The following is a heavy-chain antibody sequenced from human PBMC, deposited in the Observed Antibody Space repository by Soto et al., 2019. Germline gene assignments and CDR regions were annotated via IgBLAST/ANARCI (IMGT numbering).Heavy chain of an antibody. D-gene: IGHD3-3*01. CDR1: GYTFTSYD. V-gene: IGHV1-8*01. Sequence: QVQLVQSGAEVKKPGASVKVSCKASGYTFTSYDINWVRQATGQGLEWMGWMNPNSGNTGYAQKSQVRVTMTRNTSLSTAYMELSSLRSEDTAVYYCARAYYDFWSGYYRYYYYYYMDVWGKGTTVTVSS. J-gene: IGHJ6*03. CDR2: MNPNSGNT. CDR3: ARAYYDFWSGYYRYYYYYYMDV.